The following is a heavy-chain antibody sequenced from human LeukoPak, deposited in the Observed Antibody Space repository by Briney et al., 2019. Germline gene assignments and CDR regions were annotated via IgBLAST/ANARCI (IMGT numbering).Heavy chain of an antibody. D-gene: IGHD6-19*01. Sequence: SETLSLTCAVSGYSISSGYYWGWIRQPPGKGLEWIGSIYHSGSTYYNPSLKSRVTISVDTSKNQFSLKLSSVTAADTAVHYCARHLAVAGSYYFDYWGQGTLVTVSS. V-gene: IGHV4-38-2*01. J-gene: IGHJ4*02. CDR2: IYHSGST. CDR1: GYSISSGYY. CDR3: ARHLAVAGSYYFDY.